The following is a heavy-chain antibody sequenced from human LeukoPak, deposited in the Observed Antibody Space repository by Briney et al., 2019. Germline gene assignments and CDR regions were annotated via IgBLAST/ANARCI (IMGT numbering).Heavy chain of an antibody. J-gene: IGHJ4*02. CDR2: ISGSGGST. CDR3: AKDSHFDWLLFQSNFDY. Sequence: PGGSLRLSCAASGFTFSSYAMSWVRQAPGKGLEWVSAISGSGGSTYYADSVKGRFTISRDNSKNTLYLQMNSLRAEDTAVYYCAKDSHFDWLLFQSNFDYWGQGTLVTVSP. V-gene: IGHV3-23*01. D-gene: IGHD3-9*01. CDR1: GFTFSSYA.